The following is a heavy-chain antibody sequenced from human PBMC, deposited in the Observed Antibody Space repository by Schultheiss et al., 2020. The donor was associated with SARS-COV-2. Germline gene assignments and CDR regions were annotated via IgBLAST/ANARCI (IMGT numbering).Heavy chain of an antibody. CDR3: ACYSSSWYNY. D-gene: IGHD6-13*01. J-gene: IGHJ4*02. Sequence: GSLRLSCTVSGGSIYNYYWSWIRQPPGKGLEWIGYISYSGSTNYNPSLKSRVTVSVDTSKNQFSLKLSSVTAADTAVYYCACYSSSWYNYWGQGTLVTVSS. V-gene: IGHV4-59*01. CDR2: ISYSGST. CDR1: GGSIYNYY.